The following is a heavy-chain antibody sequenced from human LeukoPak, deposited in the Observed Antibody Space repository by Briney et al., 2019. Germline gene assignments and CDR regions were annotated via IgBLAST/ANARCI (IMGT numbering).Heavy chain of an antibody. Sequence: LSLTCAVYGGSFSGYYWSWVRQAPGKGLEWVSYISTSSFTIYYADSVKGRFTISRDNAKNSLYLQMNSLRAEDTAVYYCARTVTWDWYFDLWGRGALVTVSS. J-gene: IGHJ2*01. CDR1: GGSFSGYY. CDR3: ARTVTWDWYFDL. V-gene: IGHV3-11*04. D-gene: IGHD4-17*01. CDR2: ISTSSFTI.